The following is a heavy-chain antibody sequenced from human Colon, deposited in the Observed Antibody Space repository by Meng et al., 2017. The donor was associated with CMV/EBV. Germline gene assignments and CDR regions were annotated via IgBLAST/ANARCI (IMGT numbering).Heavy chain of an antibody. CDR1: GYTLTDYY. CDR3: GRDRHLDP. CDR2: INSISGDT. Sequence: QVQLVQSGAEVKKPGASVKVSCKTSGYTLTDYYIHWVRQAPGQGLEWMGWINSISGDTNYAQKFQGRVTMTRDTSITTAYMELNSLKSDDTAVYYCGRDRHLDPWGQGTLVTASS. D-gene: IGHD3-3*02. V-gene: IGHV1-2*02. J-gene: IGHJ5*02.